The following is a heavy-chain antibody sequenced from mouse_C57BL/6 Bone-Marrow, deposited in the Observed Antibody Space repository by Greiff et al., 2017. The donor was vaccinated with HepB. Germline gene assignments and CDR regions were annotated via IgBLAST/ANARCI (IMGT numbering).Heavy chain of an antibody. D-gene: IGHD1-1*01. J-gene: IGHJ4*01. Sequence: EVKLMESGEGLVKPGGSLKLSCAASGFTFSSYAMSWVRQTPEKRLEWVAYISSGGDYIYYADTVKGRFTISRDNARNTLYLQMSSLKSEDTAMYDCTRTTVRGAMDYWGQGTSVTVSS. CDR3: TRTTVRGAMDY. CDR2: ISSGGDYI. V-gene: IGHV5-9-1*02. CDR1: GFTFSSYA.